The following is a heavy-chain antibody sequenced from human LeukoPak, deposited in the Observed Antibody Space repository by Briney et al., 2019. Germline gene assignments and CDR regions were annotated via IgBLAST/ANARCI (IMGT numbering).Heavy chain of an antibody. J-gene: IGHJ4*02. CDR2: IKGDGSEK. Sequence: GGSLRLSCAASGFTFSSYWMTWVRQAPGKGLEWVGNIKGDGSEKYYVDSVKGRFTISRDNAKNSLYLQMNSLRAEDTAVYYCARDGNGDYYFDYWGQGTLVTVSS. D-gene: IGHD4-17*01. V-gene: IGHV3-7*01. CDR3: ARDGNGDYYFDY. CDR1: GFTFSSYW.